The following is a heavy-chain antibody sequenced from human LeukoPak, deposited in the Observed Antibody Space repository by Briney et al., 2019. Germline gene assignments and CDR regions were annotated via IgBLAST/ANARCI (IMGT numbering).Heavy chain of an antibody. CDR3: AREEGYCTNGVCYYWFDP. CDR2: IKQDGSEK. J-gene: IGHJ5*02. V-gene: IGHV3-7*05. D-gene: IGHD2-8*01. Sequence: PGGSLRLSCAASGFTFSRYCMSWVRQAPGKGLEWVANIKQDGSEKYYVDSVKGRFTISRENAKNSLYLQMNSLRAEDTAVYYCAREEGYCTNGVCYYWFDPWGQGTLVTVSS. CDR1: GFTFSRYC.